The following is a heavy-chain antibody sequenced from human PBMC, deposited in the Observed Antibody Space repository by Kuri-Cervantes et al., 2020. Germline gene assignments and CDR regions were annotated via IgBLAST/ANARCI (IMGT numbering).Heavy chain of an antibody. J-gene: IGHJ4*02. CDR2: IYYSGST. D-gene: IGHD3-10*01. CDR1: GGSISSYY. Sequence: LRLSCTVSGGSISSYYWSWIRQHPGKGLEWIGYIYYSGSTYYNPSLKSRVTISVDTSKNQFSLKLSSVTAADTAVYYCARALWFGTLDYWGQGTLVTVSS. V-gene: IGHV4-31*03. CDR3: ARALWFGTLDY.